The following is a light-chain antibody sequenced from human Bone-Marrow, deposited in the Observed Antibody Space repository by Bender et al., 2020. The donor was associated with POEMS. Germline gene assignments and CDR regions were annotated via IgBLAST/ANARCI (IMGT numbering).Light chain of an antibody. CDR3: AVWDVSLNGWM. CDR1: SSNIGAHA. J-gene: IGLJ3*02. V-gene: IGLV1-44*01. CDR2: SSH. Sequence: QSVLTQPPSASGTPGQRVTISCSGGSSNIGAHAVNWYQHLPGTAPKLLIYSSHRRPSEVPDRFSGSRSGTSASLAISGLQSEDEADYYYAVWDVSLNGWMCGGGTKLTVL.